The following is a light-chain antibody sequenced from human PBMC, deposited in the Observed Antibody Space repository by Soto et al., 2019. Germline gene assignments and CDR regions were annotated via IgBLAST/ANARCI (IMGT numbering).Light chain of an antibody. J-gene: IGKJ5*01. V-gene: IGKV1-39*01. Sequence: GDRVTITCRASQSISRNLNWYQQKQGKAPKLLIYAASSLQSGVPSRFSGSGSGTDFTLTISSLQPEDFATYYCQQSYSTAITFGQGTRLEIK. CDR1: QSISRN. CDR3: QQSYSTAIT. CDR2: AAS.